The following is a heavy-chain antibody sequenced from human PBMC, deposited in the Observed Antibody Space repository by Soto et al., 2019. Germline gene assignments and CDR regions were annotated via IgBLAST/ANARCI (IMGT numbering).Heavy chain of an antibody. CDR3: AARHFRSGPRTDTRLDY. V-gene: IGHV4-4*02. D-gene: IGHD3-3*02. CDR2: SSHSGST. J-gene: IGHJ4*02. CDR1: GDSINSSPW. Sequence: PAESLSLTCAVPGDSINSSPWRNWVRQPPGKVLGWFGQSSHSGSTNYNPSLTSRVTISVDKSKNHFSLKVTSVTAADTAVYYCAARHFRSGPRTDTRLDYWGQGTLVTVSS.